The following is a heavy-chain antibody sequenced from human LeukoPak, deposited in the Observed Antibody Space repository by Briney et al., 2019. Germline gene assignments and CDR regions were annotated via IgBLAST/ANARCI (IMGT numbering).Heavy chain of an antibody. Sequence: SQTLSLTCTVSGGSGNSDNYYWTWIRQPPGKGLEWIGSIYYSGSTYYNPSLKSRVTISVDTSKNQFSLKLSSVTAADTAVYYCARGPDAFDIWGQGTMVTVSS. CDR2: IYYSGST. J-gene: IGHJ3*02. CDR1: GGSGNSDNYY. V-gene: IGHV4-39*01. CDR3: ARGPDAFDI.